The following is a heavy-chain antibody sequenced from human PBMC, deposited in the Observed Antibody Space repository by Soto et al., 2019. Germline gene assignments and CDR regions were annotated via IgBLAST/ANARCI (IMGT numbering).Heavy chain of an antibody. CDR3: SRLWAGGDDRDSPPYYLDS. Sequence: EVQLVESGGGLVQPGGSVIISCAASGFTFSGSAIHWVRQASGKGLEWLGRIKTRSYNYATAYTASLKGRFTIPRDDSKNTAYLQMNSLKTEDTAVYFCSRLWAGGDDRDSPPYYLDSWGQGTLVTVSS. CDR2: IKTRSYNYAT. J-gene: IGHJ4*02. CDR1: GFTFSGSA. V-gene: IGHV3-73*02. D-gene: IGHD3-16*01.